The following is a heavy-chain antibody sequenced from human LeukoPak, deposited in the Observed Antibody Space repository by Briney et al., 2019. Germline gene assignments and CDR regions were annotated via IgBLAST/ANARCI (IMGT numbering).Heavy chain of an antibody. CDR3: ARDPRDDYGDSMLDY. J-gene: IGHJ4*02. CDR1: GFTFSSYG. CDR2: IWYDGSNK. V-gene: IGHV3-33*01. D-gene: IGHD4-17*01. Sequence: GGSLRLSCAASGFTFSSYGMHWVRQAPGKGLEWVAVIWYDGSNKYYADSVKGRFTISRDNSKNTLYLQMNSLRAEDTAVYYCARDPRDDYGDSMLDYWGQGTLVTVSS.